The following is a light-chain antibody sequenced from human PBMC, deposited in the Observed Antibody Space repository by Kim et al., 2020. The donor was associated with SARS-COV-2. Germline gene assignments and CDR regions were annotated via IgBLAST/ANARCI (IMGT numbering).Light chain of an antibody. Sequence: DIQLTQSPSSLSASVGDRVAVSCRASQSVSTNLNWFQHKPGQAPKLLIFGASTLQSGVPSRFSGSGSGTEFTLTISTLQPDDFATYFCQQSYSIPLTFGGGDQAGD. J-gene: IGKJ4*01. CDR2: GAS. V-gene: IGKV1-39*01. CDR3: QQSYSIPLT. CDR1: QSVSTN.